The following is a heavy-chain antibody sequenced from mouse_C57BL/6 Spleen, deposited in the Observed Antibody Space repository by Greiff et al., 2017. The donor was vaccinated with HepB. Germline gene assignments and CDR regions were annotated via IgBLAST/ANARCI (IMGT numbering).Heavy chain of an antibody. CDR2: IYPGDGDT. J-gene: IGHJ3*01. CDR1: GYAFSSSW. CDR3: AEGPSWFAY. V-gene: IGHV1-82*01. Sequence: QVQLQQSGPELVKPGASVKISCKASGYAFSSSWMNWVKQRPGKGLEWIGRIYPGDGDTNYNGKFKGKATLTADKSSSTAYMQLSSLTSEDSAVYFCAEGPSWFAYWGQGTLVTVSA.